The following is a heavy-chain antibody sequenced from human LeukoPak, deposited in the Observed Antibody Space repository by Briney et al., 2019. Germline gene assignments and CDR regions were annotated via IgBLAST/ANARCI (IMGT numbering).Heavy chain of an antibody. V-gene: IGHV1-8*01. J-gene: IGHJ6*03. CDR3: ARGPMAYYYYYMDV. D-gene: IGHD5-24*01. CDR2: MNPNSGNT. CDR1: GGTFSSSA. Sequence: ASVKVSCKASGGTFSSSAISWVRQAPGQGLEWMGWMNPNSGNTGYAQKFQGRVTMTRNTSISTAYMELSSLRSEDTAVYYCARGPMAYYYYYMDVWGKGTTVTVSS.